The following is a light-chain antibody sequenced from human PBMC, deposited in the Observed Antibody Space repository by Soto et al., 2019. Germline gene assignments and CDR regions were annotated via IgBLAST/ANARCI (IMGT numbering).Light chain of an antibody. CDR2: DAS. V-gene: IGKV3-11*01. J-gene: IGKJ4*01. CDR1: QSVSSF. CDR3: QQRSSWPLT. Sequence: EIVLTQSPGTLSLSPGERATLSCRASQSVSSFLAWLQQKPGQAPRLLIYDASNRAADTPSRFSGSGSGTDFTLTIDSLEAEDSAIYYCQQRSSWPLTFGGGTKVYIK.